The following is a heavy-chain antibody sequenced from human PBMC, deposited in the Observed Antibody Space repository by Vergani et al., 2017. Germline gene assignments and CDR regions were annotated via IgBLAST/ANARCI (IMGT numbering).Heavy chain of an antibody. D-gene: IGHD2-2*01. Sequence: QLLESGGGLIQPGGSLRLSCAASGFTFNSYAMTWVRQAPGKGLEWVSGINNNGGSTYYADSVKGRFTISRDNSKNTQYLKMTVLRAEDTATDYCAKVCGSTSCPYGGGAFDVWGHGTMVTVSS. CDR1: GFTFNSYA. V-gene: IGHV3-23*01. J-gene: IGHJ3*01. CDR2: INNNGGST. CDR3: AKVCGSTSCPYGGGAFDV.